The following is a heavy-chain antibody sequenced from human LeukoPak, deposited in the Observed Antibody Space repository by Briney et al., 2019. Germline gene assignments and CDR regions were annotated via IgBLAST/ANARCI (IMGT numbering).Heavy chain of an antibody. CDR2: IYYSGST. J-gene: IGHJ4*02. Sequence: PSETLFLTCTVSGGSISSSSYYWGWIRQPPGKGLEWIGSIYYSGSTYYNPSLKSRVTISVDTPKNQFSLKLSSVTAADTAVYYCARADYGDYDYFDYWGQGTLVTVSS. V-gene: IGHV4-39*07. CDR3: ARADYGDYDYFDY. CDR1: GGSISSSSYY. D-gene: IGHD4-17*01.